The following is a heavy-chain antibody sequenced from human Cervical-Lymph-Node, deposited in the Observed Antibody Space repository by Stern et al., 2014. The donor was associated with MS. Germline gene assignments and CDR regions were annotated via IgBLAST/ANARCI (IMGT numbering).Heavy chain of an antibody. CDR1: GYTFTTYS. J-gene: IGHJ4*02. CDR3: ARARLRLLIDY. Sequence: QVQLGQSGAEVKKPGASVKVSCKASGYTFTTYSIHWVRQAPGQRLEWMGWINAGNGNTKYSQKFQGRVTITRDTSASTAYVELSSLRSEDTAVYHCARARLRLLIDYWGQGTLVTVSS. V-gene: IGHV1-3*01. D-gene: IGHD4-17*01. CDR2: INAGNGNT.